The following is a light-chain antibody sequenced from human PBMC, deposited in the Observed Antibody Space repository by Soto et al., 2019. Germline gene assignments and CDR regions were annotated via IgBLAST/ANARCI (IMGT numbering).Light chain of an antibody. Sequence: QSALTQPASVSGSPGQSITISCTGGNSDVGNYDYVSWYRQHPVRAPPLMVYAVSRRPSGVSNRFSGSKSCNTAFLTISGLRAEDEGDYYCSSYTATTTLVVFGTGTKLTVL. V-gene: IGLV2-14*01. J-gene: IGLJ1*01. CDR2: AVS. CDR3: SSYTATTTLVV. CDR1: NSDVGNYDY.